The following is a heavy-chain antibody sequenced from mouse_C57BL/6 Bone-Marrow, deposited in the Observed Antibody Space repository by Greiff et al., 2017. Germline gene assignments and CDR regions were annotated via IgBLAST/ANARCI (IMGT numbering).Heavy chain of an antibody. V-gene: IGHV1-72*01. CDR3: AREKGEIYYYGSSPFAY. J-gene: IGHJ3*01. CDR1: GYTFTSYW. D-gene: IGHD1-1*01. CDR2: IDPNSGGP. Sequence: QVQLQQPGAELVKPGASVKLSCKASGYTFTSYWMHWVKQRPGRGLEWIGRIDPNSGGPKYNEKFKSKATLTVDKSSSTAYMQLSSLTSEDSAVYYCAREKGEIYYYGSSPFAYWGQGTLVTVSA.